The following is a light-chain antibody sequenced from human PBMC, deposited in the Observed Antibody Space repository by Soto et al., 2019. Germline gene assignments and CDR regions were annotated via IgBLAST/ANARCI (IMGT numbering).Light chain of an antibody. CDR1: QSISNY. V-gene: IGKV1-27*01. J-gene: IGKJ1*01. Sequence: DIQMTKSPSSLSASVGDTVTITCLARQSISNYLAWYQQKPGKVPKLLIYAASTLQSGVPSRFSGSGSGTDFTLTISSLKPEDVATYYCQKYNSSPLTFGHGTKVEIK. CDR2: AAS. CDR3: QKYNSSPLT.